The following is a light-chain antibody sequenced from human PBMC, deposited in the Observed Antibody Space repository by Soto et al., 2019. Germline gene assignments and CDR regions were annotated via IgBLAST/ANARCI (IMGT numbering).Light chain of an antibody. CDR1: SSDVGGSNY. CDR2: EVR. J-gene: IGLJ2*01. V-gene: IGLV2-14*01. Sequence: QSVLTQPASVSGSPGQSITISCTGSSSDVGGSNYVSWYQQHPGKAPKLMIYEVRNRPSGVSNRFSGSKSGNTASLTISGLQAEDEADYYCSSYTISSTVVFGGGTKVTVL. CDR3: SSYTISSTVV.